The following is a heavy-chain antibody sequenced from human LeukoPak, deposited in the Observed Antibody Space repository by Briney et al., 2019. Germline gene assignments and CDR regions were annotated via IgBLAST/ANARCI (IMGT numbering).Heavy chain of an antibody. V-gene: IGHV3-7*05. Sequence: GGSLRLSCAASGFTFSNSWLSWISQAPGKGLEWVANIKQDGSGNYYEDSVKGRFTISRDNAKNPLYVQMTSLSAEDTAVYHCARSAGDIWGQGTMVIVSS. CDR2: IKQDGSGN. J-gene: IGHJ3*02. CDR1: GFTFSNSW. CDR3: ARSAGDI.